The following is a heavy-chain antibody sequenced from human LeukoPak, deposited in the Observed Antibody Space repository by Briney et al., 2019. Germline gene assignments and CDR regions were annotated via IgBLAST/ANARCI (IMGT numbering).Heavy chain of an antibody. CDR2: VYYTGAS. V-gene: IGHV4-39*07. J-gene: IGHJ4*02. CDR3: ARVAYYYDSSGFVPFDY. Sequence: SETLSLTCTVSGGSISSSSYYWGWIRQPPGKGLEWIGSVYYTGASYYNPSLKSRVTISIDTSKNQFSLQLNSVTPEDTAVYYCARVAYYYDSSGFVPFDYWGQGTLVTVSS. CDR1: GGSISSSSYY. D-gene: IGHD3-22*01.